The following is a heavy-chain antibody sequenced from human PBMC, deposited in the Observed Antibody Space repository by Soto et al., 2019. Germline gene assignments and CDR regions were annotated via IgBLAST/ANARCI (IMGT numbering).Heavy chain of an antibody. J-gene: IGHJ6*04. CDR1: GFSFNNYD. V-gene: IGHV3-21*06. CDR3: TRGLPRILLVRGPVDV. CDR2: ISTTSSYI. Sequence: EVQLVESGGGLVKPGGSLRLSCAASGFSFNNYDMNWVRQAPGKGLEWVSYISTTSSYIYYAESVKGRFTISRDNAKNSLFLQMNSLRAEDTALYDRTRGLPRILLVRGPVDVWGKGTMVTVSS. D-gene: IGHD3-10*01.